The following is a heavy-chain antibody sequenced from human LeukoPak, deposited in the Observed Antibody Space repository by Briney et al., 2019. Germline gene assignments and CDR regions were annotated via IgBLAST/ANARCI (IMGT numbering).Heavy chain of an antibody. CDR3: AREHATFGVLKFRYMDV. CDR1: GGSISSGGYY. CDR2: MFYGGST. Sequence: SQTLSLTCTVSGGSISSGGYYWGCIRQPPGKGLEWIASMFYGGSTFYNPSLNSRVTVSVDTSKNQFSLKLSSVTAADTALYYCAREHATFGVLKFRYMDVWGKGTTVTVSS. V-gene: IGHV4-39*07. D-gene: IGHD3-3*01. J-gene: IGHJ6*03.